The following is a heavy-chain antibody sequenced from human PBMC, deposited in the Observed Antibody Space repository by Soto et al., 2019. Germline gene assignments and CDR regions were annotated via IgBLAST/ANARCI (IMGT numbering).Heavy chain of an antibody. Sequence: EVQLVESGGGLIQPGGSLRLSCAASGFTVSGNYITWVRQPPGTGLEWVSVIFSGDNTYYSDSVTGRFTIARDTSKIPVYLLMTRLRGEDSCVYFCSTGRTRHVSPSFDTWGQGTLLTVSS. CDR1: GFTVSGNY. V-gene: IGHV3-53*01. CDR2: IFSGDNT. CDR3: STGRTRHVSPSFDT. D-gene: IGHD2-8*02. J-gene: IGHJ5*02.